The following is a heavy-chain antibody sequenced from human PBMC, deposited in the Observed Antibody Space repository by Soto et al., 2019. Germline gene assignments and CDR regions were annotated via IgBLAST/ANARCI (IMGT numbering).Heavy chain of an antibody. CDR3: ASAHRYTGWFDP. D-gene: IGHD1-26*01. CDR1: GGSISSGGYY. Sequence: LSLTCTVSGGSISSGGYYWSWIRQHPGKGLEWIGYIYYSGGTYYNPSLKSRVTISVDTSKNQFSLKLSSVTAADTAVYYCASAHRYTGWFDPWGQGTLVTVSS. V-gene: IGHV4-31*03. J-gene: IGHJ5*02. CDR2: IYYSGGT.